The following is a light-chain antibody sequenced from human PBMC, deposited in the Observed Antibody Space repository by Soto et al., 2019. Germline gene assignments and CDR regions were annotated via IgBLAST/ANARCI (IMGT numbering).Light chain of an antibody. CDR3: QQSYTPLT. CDR1: QSISSY. Sequence: DLQVTQSPSSLSASVGDRVTITCRASQSISSYLNWYQQKLGKAPKLLIYGASNLQSGVPSRFSGSGSGTDFTLTISSLQPEDFATYYCQQSYTPLTFGGGTKVEIK. V-gene: IGKV1-39*01. CDR2: GAS. J-gene: IGKJ4*01.